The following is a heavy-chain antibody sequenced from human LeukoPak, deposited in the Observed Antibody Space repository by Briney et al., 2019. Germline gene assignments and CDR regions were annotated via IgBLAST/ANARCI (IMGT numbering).Heavy chain of an antibody. V-gene: IGHV3-53*01. Sequence: GGSLRLSCAASGFTVSTNYMSWVRQAPGKGLEWVSIIYSGGSTYYADSVKGRFTISRDNAKNSLYLQMNSLRAENTAVYYCARETRWDFDYWGQGALVSVSS. CDR2: IYSGGST. D-gene: IGHD5-24*01. CDR3: ARETRWDFDY. CDR1: GFTVSTNY. J-gene: IGHJ4*02.